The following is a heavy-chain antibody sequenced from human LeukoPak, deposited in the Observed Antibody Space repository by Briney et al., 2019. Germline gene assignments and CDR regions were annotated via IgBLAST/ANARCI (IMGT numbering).Heavy chain of an antibody. Sequence: PGGSLRLSCAASGFTFSSYAMSWVRQAPGKGLEWVSAISGSGGSTYYADSVKGRFTISRDDSRNTVFLQMNSLRVEDTAVYYCARDTGGVWLHGMDVWGQGTTVSVSS. CDR2: ISGSGGST. V-gene: IGHV3-23*01. D-gene: IGHD5-12*01. CDR1: GFTFSSYA. CDR3: ARDTGGVWLHGMDV. J-gene: IGHJ6*02.